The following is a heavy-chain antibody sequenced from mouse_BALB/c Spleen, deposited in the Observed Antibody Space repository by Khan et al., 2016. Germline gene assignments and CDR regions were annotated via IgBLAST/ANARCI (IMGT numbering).Heavy chain of an antibody. Sequence: EVQLQESGPGLVKPSQSLSLTCTVTGYSITSDYAWNWIRQFPGNRLEWMGYISYSGSTSYNPSLKSRILITRDTSKNQFFLQLNSVTSEDTATYYCARSYYGDKDAMDYWGQGTSVTVSS. J-gene: IGHJ4*01. D-gene: IGHD1-1*01. CDR2: ISYSGST. CDR1: GYSITSDYA. V-gene: IGHV3-2*02. CDR3: ARSYYGDKDAMDY.